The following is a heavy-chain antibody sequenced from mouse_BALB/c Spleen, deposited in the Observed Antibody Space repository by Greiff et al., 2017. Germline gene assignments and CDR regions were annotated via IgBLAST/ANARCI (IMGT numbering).Heavy chain of an antibody. CDR1: GFTFSSYA. CDR2: ISSGGSYT. D-gene: IGHD1-1*01. CDR3: ASYSLAY. V-gene: IGHV5-9-4*01. Sequence: EVKLMESGGGLVKPGGSLKLSCAASGFTFSSYAMSWVRQSPEKRLEWVAEISSGGSYTYYPDTVTGRFTISRDNARNILYLQMSSLRSEDTAMYYCASYSLAYWGQGTLVTVSA. J-gene: IGHJ3*01.